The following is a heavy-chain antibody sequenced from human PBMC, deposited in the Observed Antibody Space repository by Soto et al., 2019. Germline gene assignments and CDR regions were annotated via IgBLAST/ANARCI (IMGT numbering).Heavy chain of an antibody. CDR2: ISGSGGST. D-gene: IGHD3-10*01. CDR1: GFTFSSYA. J-gene: IGHJ4*02. V-gene: IGHV3-23*01. CDR3: AKGSYPKSCPHPFDY. Sequence: GGSLRLSCAASGFTFSSYAMSWVRQAPGKGLEWVSAISGSGGSTYYADSVKGRFTISRDNSKNTLYLQMNSLRAEDAAVYYCAKGSYPKSCPHPFDYWGQGTLVTVSS.